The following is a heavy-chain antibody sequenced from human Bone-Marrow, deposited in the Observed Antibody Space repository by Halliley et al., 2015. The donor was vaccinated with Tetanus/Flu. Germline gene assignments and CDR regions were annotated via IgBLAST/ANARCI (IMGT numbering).Heavy chain of an antibody. Sequence: CAASGFTFSTYAMNWVRQAPGKGLEWVSTISAGGLGTYYADSLKGRFTISRDNSKNTLYLHMNSLRAEDTAVYYCAKDFVTITSWGQGTLVTVSS. J-gene: IGHJ5*02. V-gene: IGHV3-23*01. CDR1: GFTFSTYA. CDR3: AKDFVTITS. D-gene: IGHD3-10*01. CDR2: ISAGGLGT.